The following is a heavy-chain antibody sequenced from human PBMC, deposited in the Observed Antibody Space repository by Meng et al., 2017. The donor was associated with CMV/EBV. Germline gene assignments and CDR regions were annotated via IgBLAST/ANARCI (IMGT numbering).Heavy chain of an antibody. CDR3: ARGVTTLGYSGMDV. V-gene: IGHV3-30*04. CDR2: ISYDGSTE. CDR1: SGFTLSGYT. Sequence: GGSLRLSCVASSGFTLSGYTMHWVRQAPGKGLEWVALISYDGSTEYYADSVRGRFSISRDNSKNTLYVHMNSLRPEDTGIYYCARGVTTLGYSGMDVWGQGTTVTVSS. J-gene: IGHJ6*02. D-gene: IGHD4-23*01.